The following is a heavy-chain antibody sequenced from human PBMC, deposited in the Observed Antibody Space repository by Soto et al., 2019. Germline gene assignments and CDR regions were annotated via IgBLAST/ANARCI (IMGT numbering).Heavy chain of an antibody. J-gene: IGHJ6*02. CDR2: IYYSGST. CDR1: GGSIISGDYY. Sequence: SETLSLTCTVSGGSIISGDYYFICIRQPPWNGLEWIGYIYYSGSTYYNPSLKSRVTISVDTSKNQFSLKLSSVTAADTAVYYCARLGSPVVPAYYYYYGMDVWGQGTTVTVS. CDR3: ARLGSPVVPAYYYYYGMDV. D-gene: IGHD2-2*01. V-gene: IGHV4-30-4*01.